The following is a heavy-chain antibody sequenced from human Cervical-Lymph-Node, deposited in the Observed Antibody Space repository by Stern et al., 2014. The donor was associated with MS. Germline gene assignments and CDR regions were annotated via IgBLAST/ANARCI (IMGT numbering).Heavy chain of an antibody. Sequence: EVQLVESGGVVVQPGGSLRLSCAASGFTFDDYTMHWVRQAPGKGLEWVSLSSWDGGSTYYADSVKGRFTISRDNSKNSLYLQMNSLRTEDTALYYCAKPITMIVVAESSYFDYWGQGTLVTVSS. CDR3: AKPITMIVVAESSYFDY. D-gene: IGHD3-22*01. CDR2: SSWDGGST. CDR1: GFTFDDYT. V-gene: IGHV3-43*01. J-gene: IGHJ4*02.